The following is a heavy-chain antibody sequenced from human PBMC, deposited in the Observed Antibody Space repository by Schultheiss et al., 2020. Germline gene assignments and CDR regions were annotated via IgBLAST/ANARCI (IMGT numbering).Heavy chain of an antibody. Sequence: GSLRLSCAASGFTFSSYWMHWVRQAPGKGLVWVSRINSDGSSTSYADSVKGRFTISRDNAKNTLYLQMNSLRAEDTAVYYCARDRIHRYSGNGMDVWGQGTTVTVSS. V-gene: IGHV3-74*01. CDR2: INSDGSST. J-gene: IGHJ6*02. CDR3: ARDRIHRYSGNGMDV. CDR1: GFTFSSYW. D-gene: IGHD1-26*01.